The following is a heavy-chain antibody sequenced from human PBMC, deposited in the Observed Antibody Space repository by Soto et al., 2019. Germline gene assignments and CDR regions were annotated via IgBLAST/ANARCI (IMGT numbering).Heavy chain of an antibody. CDR1: GGSIISDY. J-gene: IGHJ4*02. Sequence: PSETLSLTCTVSGGSIISDYWSWIRQPPGKGLEWIGYIYYSGSTNYNPSLKSRVTISVDTSKNQFSLKLSSVTAADTAVYYCARQYDPPYYFDYGGKGTLVTVSS. CDR3: ARQYDPPYYFDY. CDR2: IYYSGST. D-gene: IGHD1-1*01. V-gene: IGHV4-59*08.